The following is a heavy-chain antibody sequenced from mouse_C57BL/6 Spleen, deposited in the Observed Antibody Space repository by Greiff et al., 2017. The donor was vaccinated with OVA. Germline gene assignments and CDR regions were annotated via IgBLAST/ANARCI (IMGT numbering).Heavy chain of an antibody. J-gene: IGHJ2*01. CDR1: GYSITSGYY. CDR3: ARDGNYFYIDY. D-gene: IGHD2-1*01. V-gene: IGHV3-6*01. Sequence: EVKLVESGPGLVKPSQSLSLTCSVTGYSITSGYYWNWIRQFPGNKLEWRGYISYDGSNNYNPSLKNRISITRDTSKNQFFLKLNSVTTEDAATYYCARDGNYFYIDYWGQGTTLTVSS. CDR2: ISYDGSN.